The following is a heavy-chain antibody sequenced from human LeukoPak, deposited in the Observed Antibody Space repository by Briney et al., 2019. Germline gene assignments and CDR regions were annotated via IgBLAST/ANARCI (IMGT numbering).Heavy chain of an antibody. J-gene: IGHJ4*01. CDR2: MSYDGRYR. Sequence: GTSLRLSCTTSGFTFDFYAMHWVRQAPGKGLEWVAVMSYDGRYRYYADPAKGRFTIPRDNSKRTLYLEMSSLRPEDTALYYCARSELYYGSESYYHLDYWGHGTLVTVSS. CDR3: ARSELYYGSESYYHLDY. D-gene: IGHD3-10*01. CDR1: GFTFDFYA. V-gene: IGHV3-30*03.